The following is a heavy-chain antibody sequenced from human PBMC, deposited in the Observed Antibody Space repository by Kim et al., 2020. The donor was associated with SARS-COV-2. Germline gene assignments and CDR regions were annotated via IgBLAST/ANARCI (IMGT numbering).Heavy chain of an antibody. V-gene: IGHV3-23*01. CDR1: GFTFSTYP. CDR2: LTGSGATT. D-gene: IGHD6-19*01. CDR3: AKGSGAVAGRMV. J-gene: IGHJ4*02. Sequence: GGSLRLSCVASGFTFSTYPMIWVRQAPGKGLDWVSGLTGSGATTYDADSVRGRFTISRDNSKNTLYLQMNSLRVEDTAVYYCAKGSGAVAGRMVWGQGTLVTVSS.